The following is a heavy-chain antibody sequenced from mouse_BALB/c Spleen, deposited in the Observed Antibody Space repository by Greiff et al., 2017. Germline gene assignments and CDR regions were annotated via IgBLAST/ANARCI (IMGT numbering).Heavy chain of an antibody. D-gene: IGHD3-3*01. CDR1: GDSITSGY. CDR3: ARGDGDVLFDY. CDR2: ISYSGST. V-gene: IGHV3-8*02. J-gene: IGHJ2*01. Sequence: EVKVVESGPSLVKPSQTLSLTCSVTGDSITSGYWNWIRKFPGNKLEYMGYISYSGSTYYNPSLKSRISITRDTSKNQYYLQLNSVTTEDTATYYCARGDGDVLFDYWGQGTTLTVSS.